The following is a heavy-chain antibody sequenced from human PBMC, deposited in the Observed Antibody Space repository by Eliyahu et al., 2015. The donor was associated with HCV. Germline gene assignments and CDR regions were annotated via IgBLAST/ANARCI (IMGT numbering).Heavy chain of an antibody. CDR2: ILYDGSNK. CDR1: GFTFXXYA. CDR3: ARDPTTVGSATRRFDY. D-gene: IGHD1-26*01. Sequence: QVQLVESGGGVVQPGXSLXLSXXASGFTFXXYAMHWVRQTPGKGLXWVAVILYDGSNKNYADSVKGRFTISRDNSKNQLFLQMDSLRGDDTAVYFCARDPTTVGSATRRFDYWGQGTLVTVSS. V-gene: IGHV3-30-3*01. J-gene: IGHJ4*02.